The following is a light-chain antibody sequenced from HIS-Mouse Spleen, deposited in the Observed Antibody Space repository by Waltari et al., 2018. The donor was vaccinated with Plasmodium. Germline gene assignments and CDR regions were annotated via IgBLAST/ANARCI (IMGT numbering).Light chain of an antibody. CDR2: EGS. J-gene: IGLJ2*01. Sequence: QSALTQPASVSGSPGQSITLSRTGPTSHVGSYNLVSWYQQPPAKAPKLMIYEGSKRPSGFSNRFSGSKSGNTASLTISGLQAEDEADYYCCSYAGSRMVFGGGTKLTVL. V-gene: IGLV2-23*01. CDR1: TSHVGSYNL. CDR3: CSYAGSRMV.